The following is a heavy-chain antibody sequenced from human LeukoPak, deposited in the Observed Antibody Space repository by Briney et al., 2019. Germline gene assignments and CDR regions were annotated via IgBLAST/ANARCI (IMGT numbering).Heavy chain of an antibody. CDR2: IYPGDSDT. CDR1: GYSFTSHW. CDR3: ARRGINGFFDN. Sequence: GESLKISCKGSGYSFTSHWIGWVRQMPGKGLEWMGIIYPGDSDTRYSPSFQGQVTISADKSFNTAYLQWSSLSASDTAMYYCARRGINGFFDNWGQGTLVRVSS. J-gene: IGHJ4*02. V-gene: IGHV5-51*01. D-gene: IGHD1-26*01.